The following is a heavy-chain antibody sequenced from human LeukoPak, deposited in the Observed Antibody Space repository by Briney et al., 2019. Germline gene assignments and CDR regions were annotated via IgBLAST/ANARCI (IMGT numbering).Heavy chain of an antibody. D-gene: IGHD3-3*01. CDR3: AAENGNFWIGYHYFED. Sequence: PSETLSLTCTVSGGSIGSSSYYWGWIRQAPGKGLEWIGTIYFDGNTFYNPSLKSRVTLSLDVSKTQFSLRLASVTAADTAIYYCAAENGNFWIGYHYFEDWGQGSLVSVSS. CDR1: GGSIGSSSYY. V-gene: IGHV4-39*01. J-gene: IGHJ4*02. CDR2: IYFDGNT.